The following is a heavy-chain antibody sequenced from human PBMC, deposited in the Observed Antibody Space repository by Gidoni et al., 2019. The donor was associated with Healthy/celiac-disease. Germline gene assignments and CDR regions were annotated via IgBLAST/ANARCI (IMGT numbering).Heavy chain of an antibody. V-gene: IGHV3-30*04. J-gene: IGHJ6*02. CDR1: GFTFRSYA. CDR2: ISYDGSNK. CDR3: ARDLGTAPSYYYYGMDV. Sequence: QVQLVESGGGVVQPGRSLRLSCAASGFTFRSYAMHWVRQAPGKGLEWVAVISYDGSNKYYADSVKGRFTISRDNSKNTLYLQMNSLRAEDTAVYYCARDLGTAPSYYYYGMDVWGQGTTVTVSS. D-gene: IGHD1-1*01.